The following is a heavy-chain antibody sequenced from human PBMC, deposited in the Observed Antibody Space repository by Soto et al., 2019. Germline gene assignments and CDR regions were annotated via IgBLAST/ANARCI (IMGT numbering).Heavy chain of an antibody. Sequence: PGGSLKISCKGSWYRFTTHWITRVRQMPGKGLEWMGRIDPSDSYTNYSPSFEGHVTISADKSSSTAYLQWSSLRASDTAIYYCARRYSDSRTDYWGQGTLVTVSS. J-gene: IGHJ4*02. CDR3: ARRYSDSRTDY. CDR1: WYRFTTHW. V-gene: IGHV5-10-1*01. CDR2: IDPSDSYT. D-gene: IGHD3-9*01.